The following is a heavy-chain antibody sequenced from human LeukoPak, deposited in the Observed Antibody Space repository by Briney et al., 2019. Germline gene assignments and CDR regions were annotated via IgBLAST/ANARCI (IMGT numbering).Heavy chain of an antibody. J-gene: IGHJ4*02. CDR3: ATAEKYYYDSSGYSD. Sequence: GGSLRLSCAASGFTFNSYAMSWVRQAPGKGLDWVSVISGSGGTTYYADSVKGRFTISRDNSKNTLYLQMNSLRAEDTAVYYCATAEKYYYDSSGYSDWGQGTLVTVSS. CDR2: ISGSGGTT. CDR1: GFTFNSYA. D-gene: IGHD3-22*01. V-gene: IGHV3-23*01.